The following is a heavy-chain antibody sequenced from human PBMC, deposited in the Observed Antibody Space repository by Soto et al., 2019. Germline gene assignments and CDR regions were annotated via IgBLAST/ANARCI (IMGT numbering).Heavy chain of an antibody. CDR1: GFTFSSYG. V-gene: IGHV3-30*18. J-gene: IGHJ4*02. CDR3: AKVPLRIAVAGPFDY. D-gene: IGHD6-19*01. CDR2: ISYDGSNK. Sequence: LRLSCAASGFTFSSYGMHWVRQAPGKGLEWVAVISYDGSNKYYADSVKGRFTISRDNSKNTLYLQMNSLRAEDTAVYYCAKVPLRIAVAGPFDYWGQGTLVTVSS.